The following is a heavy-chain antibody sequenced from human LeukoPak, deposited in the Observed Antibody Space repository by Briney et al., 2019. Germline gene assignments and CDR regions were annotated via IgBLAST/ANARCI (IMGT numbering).Heavy chain of an antibody. CDR2: ISGDGSST. CDR3: AKDRGYSYGAPFDY. J-gene: IGHJ4*02. D-gene: IGHD5-18*01. CDR1: GFIFSNYA. V-gene: IGHV3-23*01. Sequence: GGSLRLSCAASGFIFSNYAMSWVRQAPGKGPEWVSGISGDGSSTHYADSVKGRFTISRDNSTNTLYLQMNSLRAEDTAVYYCAKDRGYSYGAPFDYWGQGTLVTVSS.